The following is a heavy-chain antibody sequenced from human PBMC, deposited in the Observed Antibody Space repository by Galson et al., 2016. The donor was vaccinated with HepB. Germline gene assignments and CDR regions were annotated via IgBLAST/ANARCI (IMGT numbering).Heavy chain of an antibody. D-gene: IGHD2/OR15-2a*01. V-gene: IGHV1-18*01. CDR3: ARDVQYRFDS. CDR2: ISTYSGNT. Sequence: CQASGYTFTTSGISWVRQAPGQGLEWMGWISTYSGNTKYAQKFQGGLTLTTDSPTTTAYMELRSLRFDDTALYYCARDVQYRFDSWGQGTLVTVSS. J-gene: IGHJ4*02. CDR1: GYTFTTSG.